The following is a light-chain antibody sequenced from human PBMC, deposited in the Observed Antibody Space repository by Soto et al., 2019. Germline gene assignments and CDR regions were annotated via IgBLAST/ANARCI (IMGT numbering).Light chain of an antibody. CDR3: QQYSSWPFT. V-gene: IGKV1-5*01. Sequence: DIQMTQSPSTLSASIGDTVTISCRTSQTINNLLAWYQKKPGQAPEPLIFDASTVNPGVPSRFSGSGSGTDFTLTISSLQSEDSAIYYCQQYSSWPFTFGPGTKVAIE. CDR2: DAS. CDR1: QTINNL. J-gene: IGKJ3*01.